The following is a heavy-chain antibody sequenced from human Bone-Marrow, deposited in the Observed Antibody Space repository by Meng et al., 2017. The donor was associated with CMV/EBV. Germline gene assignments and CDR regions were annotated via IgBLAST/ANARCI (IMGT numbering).Heavy chain of an antibody. J-gene: IGHJ6*02. CDR3: ARLPLYYHGMDV. V-gene: IGHV3-21*01. Sequence: GESLKISCAASGFTFSSYWVHWVRQAPGKGLEWVSSISSSSSYIYYADSVKGRFTISRDNAKNSLYLQMNSLRAEDTAVYYCARLPLYYHGMDVWGQGTTVTVSS. CDR1: GFTFSSYW. CDR2: ISSSSSYI.